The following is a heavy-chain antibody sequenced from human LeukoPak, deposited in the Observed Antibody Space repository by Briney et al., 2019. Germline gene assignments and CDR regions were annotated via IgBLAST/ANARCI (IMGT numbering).Heavy chain of an antibody. Sequence: PGGSLRLSCAASGFTVSINYMSWVRQAPGKGLEWVSVIYSGGSTYYADSVKGRFTISRDNSKNTLYLQMNGLRAEDTAVYYCASSKLGYCTNGVCYPFDYWGQGTLVTVSS. CDR3: ASSKLGYCTNGVCYPFDY. D-gene: IGHD2-8*01. CDR2: IYSGGST. CDR1: GFTVSINY. V-gene: IGHV3-66*02. J-gene: IGHJ4*02.